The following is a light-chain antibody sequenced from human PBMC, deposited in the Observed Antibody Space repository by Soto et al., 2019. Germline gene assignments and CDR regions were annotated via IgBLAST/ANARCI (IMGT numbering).Light chain of an antibody. CDR2: GAS. CDR3: QQYGSVPLT. V-gene: IGKV3-20*01. CDR1: QSVSTSY. J-gene: IGKJ4*01. Sequence: EIVLTQSPGTLSLSPGERATLSCRASQSVSTSYLAWYQQKPGQAPRLLIYGASSRATGIPDRFSGSGSGADFTLTICRLEPEDFAVYFCQQYGSVPLTFGGGTKVEIK.